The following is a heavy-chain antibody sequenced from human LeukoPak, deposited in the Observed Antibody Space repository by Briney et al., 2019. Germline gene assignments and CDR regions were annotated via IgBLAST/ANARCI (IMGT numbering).Heavy chain of an antibody. CDR1: GGSFSGYY. J-gene: IGHJ4*02. CDR3: ASSGWYRGY. CDR2: INHSGST. Sequence: SETLSLTCAVYGGSFSGYYWSWIRQPPGKGLEWIGEINHSGSTNYNPSLRSRVTISVDTSKNQFSLKLSSVTAADTAVYYCASSGWYRGYWGQGTLVTVSS. V-gene: IGHV4-34*01. D-gene: IGHD6-19*01.